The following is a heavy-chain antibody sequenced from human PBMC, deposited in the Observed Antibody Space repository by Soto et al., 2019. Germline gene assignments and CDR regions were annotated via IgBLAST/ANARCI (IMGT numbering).Heavy chain of an antibody. J-gene: IGHJ6*02. CDR1: GGTFTNYA. V-gene: IGHV1-69*12. D-gene: IGHD2-8*01. Sequence: QVQLVQSGAEVKKPGSSLKVSCKASGGTFTNYAFSWVRQAPGQGPEWMGGIIPIFGTPDYAQKFQGRVIITADESTRTVSRELNSLRSDDTAVYYCARERSVGYCTTTTCPKPFYYYAMDVWGQGTTVTVSS. CDR2: IIPIFGTP. CDR3: ARERSVGYCTTTTCPKPFYYYAMDV.